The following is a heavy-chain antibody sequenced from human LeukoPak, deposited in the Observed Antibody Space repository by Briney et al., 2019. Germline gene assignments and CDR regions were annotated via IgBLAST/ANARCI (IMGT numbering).Heavy chain of an antibody. CDR3: AKDFGGYVAYFDY. CDR1: GFTFSSYA. Sequence: PGGSLRLSCAASGFTFSSYAMTWVRQAPGKGLEWVSGISGSGGSTYYADSVKGRFTISRDNSKNTLYLQMNSLRAEDTAVYYCAKDFGGYVAYFDYWGQGTLVTVSS. J-gene: IGHJ4*02. V-gene: IGHV3-23*01. D-gene: IGHD5-12*01. CDR2: ISGSGGST.